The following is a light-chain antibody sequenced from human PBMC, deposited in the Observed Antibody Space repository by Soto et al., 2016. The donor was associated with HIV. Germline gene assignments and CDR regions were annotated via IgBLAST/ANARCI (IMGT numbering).Light chain of an antibody. J-gene: IGKJ3*01. CDR1: QAIGNY. CDR2: TAS. CDR3: QQYYNTPFT. V-gene: IGKV1-NL1*01. Sequence: DFQLTQSPSSLSASVGDRVTISCRASQAIGNYLAWYQQQPGRAPKLLLNTASTLESGVPSRFSGSGSGTAYTLTISSLQPADFATYYCQQYYNTPFTFGPGTKVEI.